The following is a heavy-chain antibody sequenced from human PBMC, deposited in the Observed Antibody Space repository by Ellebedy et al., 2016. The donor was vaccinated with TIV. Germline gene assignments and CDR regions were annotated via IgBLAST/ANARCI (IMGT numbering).Heavy chain of an antibody. CDR2: ISPYNGNR. CDR1: GYTFTTYS. J-gene: IGHJ4*02. Sequence: ASVKVSCXASGYTFTTYSISWVRQVPGQGLEWMGRISPYNGNRNSAKHLQIRVTMTTDTSTSTVYLEVRNLTSDDTAVYYCARDRNVVGPATTRKVHIDYWGQGTLVTVSS. D-gene: IGHD1-26*01. CDR3: ARDRNVVGPATTRKVHIDY. V-gene: IGHV1-18*04.